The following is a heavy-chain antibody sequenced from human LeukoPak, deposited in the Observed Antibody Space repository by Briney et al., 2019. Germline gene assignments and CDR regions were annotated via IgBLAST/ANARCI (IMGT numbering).Heavy chain of an antibody. J-gene: IGHJ3*02. CDR3: ASYIAVAGMGDAFDI. CDR1: GYTFTGYY. D-gene: IGHD6-19*01. CDR2: INPNSGGT. Sequence: ASVKVPCKASGYTFTGYYMHWVRQAPGQGLEWMGWINPNSGGTNYAQKFQGRVTMNRDTSTSTAYMELRSLRSDDTAVYYCASYIAVAGMGDAFDIWGQGTMVTVSS. V-gene: IGHV1-2*02.